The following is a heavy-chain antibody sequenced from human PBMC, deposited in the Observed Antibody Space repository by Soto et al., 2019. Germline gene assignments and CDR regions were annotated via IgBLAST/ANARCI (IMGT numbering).Heavy chain of an antibody. V-gene: IGHV4-34*01. J-gene: IGHJ4*02. CDR1: GGSSSGYY. CDR3: AREVYGSGIDY. Sequence: PSETLSLTCAVYGGSSSGYYWSWIRQPPGKGLEWIGEINHSGSTNYNPSLKSRVTISVDTSKNQFSLKLSSVTAADTAVYYCAREVYGSGIDYWGQGTLVTVSS. D-gene: IGHD3-10*01. CDR2: INHSGST.